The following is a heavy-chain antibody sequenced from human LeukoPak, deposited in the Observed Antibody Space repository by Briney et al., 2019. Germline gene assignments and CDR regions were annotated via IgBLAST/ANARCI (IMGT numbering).Heavy chain of an antibody. V-gene: IGHV3-49*03. CDR2: IRRKAFGGTP. CDR3: TRNTVTVHFAY. Sequence: HSGGSLRLSCSASGFTFDDYAVSWFRQAPGKGLEWVGFIRRKAFGGTPEYAASVRGRFTISRDDSKSIAYLQMNSLKTEDTAVYYCTRNTVTVHFAYWSQGTLVTVSS. CDR1: GFTFDDYA. J-gene: IGHJ4*02. D-gene: IGHD4-17*01.